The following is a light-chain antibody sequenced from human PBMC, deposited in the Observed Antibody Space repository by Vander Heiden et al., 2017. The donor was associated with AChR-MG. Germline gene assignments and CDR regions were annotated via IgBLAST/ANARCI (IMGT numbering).Light chain of an antibody. V-gene: IGLV5-45*03. Sequence: QAVLTQPSSLSASPGASASLTSTLRSGINVGTYRISWYQQKPGSPPQYLLRYKSESDKQQGSGVPSRFSGSKDASANAGILLISGLQSEDEADYYCMIWHSSAVVFGGGTKLTGL. CDR1: SGINVGTYR. J-gene: IGLJ2*01. CDR2: YKSESDK. CDR3: MIWHSSAVV.